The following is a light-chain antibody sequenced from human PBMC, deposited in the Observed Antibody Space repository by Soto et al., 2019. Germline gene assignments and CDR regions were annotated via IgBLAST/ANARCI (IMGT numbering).Light chain of an antibody. CDR1: QSISSN. CDR3: LQYHNLWA. V-gene: IGKV3-15*01. J-gene: IGKJ1*01. Sequence: EIVMTQSPATLSLSPGERATLSCRASQSISSNLAWYQHKLGQAPRLFIFRASSRATGVPARFSGSGSGTDFTLTISSLQSEDFTVYSCLQYHNLWAFGQGTKVDVK. CDR2: RAS.